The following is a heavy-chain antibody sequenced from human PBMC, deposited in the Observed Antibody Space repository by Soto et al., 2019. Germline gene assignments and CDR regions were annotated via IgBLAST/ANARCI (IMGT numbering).Heavy chain of an antibody. V-gene: IGHV3-23*01. Sequence: GELLESGGGLVQPGGSLRLSCAASGFTFSNYAMNWVRQAPGKGLDWVSVISGSGGSTYYADSVKGWFTISRDNSKNPLYLQMNSPRAEDAAIYQCAKSALTDCYLLDYWGKRDMVTLSS. CDR2: ISGSGGST. D-gene: IGHD2-21*02. CDR1: GFTFSNYA. CDR3: AKSALTDCYLLDY. J-gene: IGHJ4*02.